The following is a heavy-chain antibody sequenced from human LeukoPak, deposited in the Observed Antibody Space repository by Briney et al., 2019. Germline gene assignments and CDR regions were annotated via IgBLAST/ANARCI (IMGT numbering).Heavy chain of an antibody. Sequence: SETLSLTCAVSGGSISSSNWWSWVRQPPGKGLEWIGEIYHSGSTNYNPSLKSRVTISVDKSKNQFSLKLSSVTAADTAVYYCASSTMVRGVRYFDYWGQETLVTVSS. CDR3: ASSTMVRGVRYFDY. V-gene: IGHV4-4*02. J-gene: IGHJ4*02. CDR1: GGSISSSNW. D-gene: IGHD3-10*01. CDR2: IYHSGST.